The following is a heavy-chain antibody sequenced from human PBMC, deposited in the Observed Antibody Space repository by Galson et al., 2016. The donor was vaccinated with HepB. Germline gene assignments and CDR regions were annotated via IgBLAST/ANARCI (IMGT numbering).Heavy chain of an antibody. V-gene: IGHV3-30*03. J-gene: IGHJ4*02. Sequence: SLRLSCAASGFAFSTFGMHWVRQAPGKGLEWVAIISYDGSNLFFIDSVRGRFTISRDNSKNTLYLQLNNVRPEDTAVYYCAASTWVTTGFDYWGQGTLVTVAS. CDR1: GFAFSTFG. CDR2: ISYDGSNL. CDR3: AASTWVTTGFDY. D-gene: IGHD2-21*02.